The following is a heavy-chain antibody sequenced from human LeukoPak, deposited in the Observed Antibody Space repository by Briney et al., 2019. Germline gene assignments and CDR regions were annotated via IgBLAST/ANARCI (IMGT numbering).Heavy chain of an antibody. D-gene: IGHD1-26*01. Sequence: SETLSLTCTVSGGSISSSSYYWGWIRQPPGKGLEWIGSIYYSGSTYYNPSLKSRVTISVDTSKNQFSLKLSSGTAADTAVYYCARFATSGYYYYYGMDVWGQGTTVTVSS. CDR2: IYYSGST. J-gene: IGHJ6*02. CDR1: GGSISSSSYY. V-gene: IGHV4-39*01. CDR3: ARFATSGYYYYYGMDV.